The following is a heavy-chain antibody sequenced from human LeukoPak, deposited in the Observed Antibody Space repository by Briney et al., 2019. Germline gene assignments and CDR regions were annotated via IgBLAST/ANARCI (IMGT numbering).Heavy chain of an antibody. D-gene: IGHD3-10*01. Sequence: PGGSLRLSCAASGFTFSSYSINWVRQAPGKGLEWVSSISDRSDFIYYADSVKGRFTISRDNSKNSVFLQMNSLRAEDTAVYYCARDFHSGSGRHFDSWGQGTLVTVSS. J-gene: IGHJ4*02. CDR1: GFTFSSYS. V-gene: IGHV3-21*01. CDR3: ARDFHSGSGRHFDS. CDR2: ISDRSDFI.